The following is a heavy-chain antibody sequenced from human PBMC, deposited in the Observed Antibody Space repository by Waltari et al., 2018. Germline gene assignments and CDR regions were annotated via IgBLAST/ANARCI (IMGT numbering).Heavy chain of an antibody. CDR2: RDPKSENT. J-gene: IGHJ4*02. CDR3: ARASWDHGSGSYSLDY. D-gene: IGHD3-10*01. Sequence: QVHLVQSGAAVQQPRASVKASCTASEYTFTGYHINRVRQATGQGLEWMGWRDPKSENTGYAQKFQGKVTITRDTSISTAYMELSSLRSEDTAVYYCARASWDHGSGSYSLDYWGPGTLVTVSS. V-gene: IGHV1-8*03. CDR1: EYTFTGYH.